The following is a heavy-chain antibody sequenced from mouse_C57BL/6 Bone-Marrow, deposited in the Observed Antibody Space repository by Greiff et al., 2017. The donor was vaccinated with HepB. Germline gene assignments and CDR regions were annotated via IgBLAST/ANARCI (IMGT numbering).Heavy chain of an antibody. Sequence: DVQLVESGGGLVKPGGSLKLSCAASGFTFSDYGMHWVRQAPEKGLEWVAYISSGSSTIYYADTVKGRFTISRDNAKNTLFLQMTSLRSEDTAMYYCAREANWDNYFDYWGQGTTLTVSS. J-gene: IGHJ2*01. V-gene: IGHV5-17*01. CDR1: GFTFSDYG. CDR2: ISSGSSTI. D-gene: IGHD4-1*01. CDR3: AREANWDNYFDY.